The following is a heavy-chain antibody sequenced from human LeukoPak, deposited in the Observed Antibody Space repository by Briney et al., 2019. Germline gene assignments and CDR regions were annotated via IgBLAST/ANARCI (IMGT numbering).Heavy chain of an antibody. V-gene: IGHV4-39*07. CDR3: GRNTIAVAGTYYYYMDV. CDR2: MYYSGST. Sequence: SETLSLTCTVSGGSISSSGYYWGWIRQPPGEGLEWIGSMYYSGSTYYNPSLKSRVTISVDTSKNHFSLKLSSVTAADTAVYFCGRNTIAVAGTYYYYMDVWGKGTTVTVSS. CDR1: GGSISSSGYY. D-gene: IGHD6-19*01. J-gene: IGHJ6*03.